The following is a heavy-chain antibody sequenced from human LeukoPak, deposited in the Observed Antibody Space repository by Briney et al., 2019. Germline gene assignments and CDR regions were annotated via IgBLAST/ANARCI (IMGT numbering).Heavy chain of an antibody. CDR2: IASDGSHT. CDR3: ARERQDTILHSGAFDI. J-gene: IGHJ3*02. V-gene: IGHV3-30-3*01. Sequence: QPGGSLRLSCAASGFTFSTYFMHWVRQAPGKGLEWVADIASDGSHTFYVGSVKGRFTISRDNSKNTLYLQMNSLRAEDTAVYFCARERQDTILHSGAFDIWGQGTMVTVSS. CDR1: GFTFSTYF. D-gene: IGHD2-21*01.